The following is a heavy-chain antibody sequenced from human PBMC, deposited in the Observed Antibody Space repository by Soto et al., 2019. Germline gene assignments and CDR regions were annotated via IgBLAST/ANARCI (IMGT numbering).Heavy chain of an antibody. CDR3: ARNSYISGDDDSYYFAY. D-gene: IGHD2-21*02. Sequence: ASVKVSCKASGYTFTRYAMHWVRQAPGQRPEWMGWINPGNGDTKYSEKLQGRVTFTRDTSATTIYMELSSLRSEDTALYYCARNSYISGDDDSYYFAYWGQGTPVTVSS. CDR1: GYTFTRYA. CDR2: INPGNGDT. V-gene: IGHV1-3*01. J-gene: IGHJ4*02.